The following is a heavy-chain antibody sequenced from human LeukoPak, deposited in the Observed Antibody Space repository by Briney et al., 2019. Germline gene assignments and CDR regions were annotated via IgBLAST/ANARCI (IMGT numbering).Heavy chain of an antibody. CDR1: GFTFSRYA. J-gene: IGHJ4*02. Sequence: GGSLRLSCTVSGFTFSRYAMNWVRQAPGKGLEWVSRVSGDSGSTYYADFVKGRSTISRDNSKNTLYLEMNSLRAEDTAVYYCAKDPQCSGGSCYGYFDRWGQGTLVTVSS. CDR2: VSGDSGST. CDR3: AKDPQCSGGSCYGYFDR. D-gene: IGHD2-15*01. V-gene: IGHV3-23*01.